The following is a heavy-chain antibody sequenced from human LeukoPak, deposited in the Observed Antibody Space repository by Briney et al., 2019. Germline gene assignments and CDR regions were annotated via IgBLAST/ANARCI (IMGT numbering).Heavy chain of an antibody. D-gene: IGHD2-2*01. V-gene: IGHV3-74*01. CDR3: ASHCSSTSCRDY. J-gene: IGHJ4*02. Sequence: GGSLRLSCAVSGFTFSSYWMHWVRQAPGKGLVWVSRINSDGSSTSYADSVTGRVTISRDNAKNTLYLQMNSLRVEDTAVYYCASHCSSTSCRDYWGQGTLDTVSS. CDR2: INSDGSST. CDR1: GFTFSSYW.